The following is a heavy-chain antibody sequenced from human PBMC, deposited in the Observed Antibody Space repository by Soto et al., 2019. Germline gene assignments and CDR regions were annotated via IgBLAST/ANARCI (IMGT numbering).Heavy chain of an antibody. Sequence: PSETLSLTCTVSGGSISSSSYYWGWIRQPPGKGLEWIGSIYYSGSTYYNPSLKSRVTISVDTSKNQFSLKLSSVTAADTAVYYCARRRSFINWFDPWGQGTLVTVSS. CDR1: GGSISSSSYY. V-gene: IGHV4-39*01. CDR3: ARRRSFINWFDP. J-gene: IGHJ5*02. D-gene: IGHD3-10*01. CDR2: IYYSGST.